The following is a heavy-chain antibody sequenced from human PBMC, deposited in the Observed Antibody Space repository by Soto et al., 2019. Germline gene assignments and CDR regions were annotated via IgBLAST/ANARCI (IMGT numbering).Heavy chain of an antibody. Sequence: ASVNVSCKASGYTFTSYAMHWVRQAPGQRLEWMGWINAGNGNTKYSQKFQGRVTITRDTSASTAYMELSSLRSEDTAVYYCASGHCGGDCYLRTPYYYYYGMDGWGQGTTVTVAS. CDR2: INAGNGNT. CDR1: GYTFTSYA. V-gene: IGHV1-3*01. J-gene: IGHJ6*02. CDR3: ASGHCGGDCYLRTPYYYYYGMDG. D-gene: IGHD2-21*02.